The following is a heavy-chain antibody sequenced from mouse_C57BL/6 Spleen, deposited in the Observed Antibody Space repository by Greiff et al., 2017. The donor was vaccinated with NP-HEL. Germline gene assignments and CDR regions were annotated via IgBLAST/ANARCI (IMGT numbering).Heavy chain of an antibody. CDR1: GYTFTSYW. CDR2: IYPSDSET. J-gene: IGHJ2*01. V-gene: IGHV1-61*01. Sequence: QVQLQQPGAELVRPGSSVKLSCKASGYTFTSYWMDWVKQRPGQGLEWIGNIYPSDSETHYNQKFKDKATLTVDKSSSTAYMQLSSLTSEDSAVYYCAREDYGSHFDYWGQGTTLTVSS. D-gene: IGHD1-1*01. CDR3: AREDYGSHFDY.